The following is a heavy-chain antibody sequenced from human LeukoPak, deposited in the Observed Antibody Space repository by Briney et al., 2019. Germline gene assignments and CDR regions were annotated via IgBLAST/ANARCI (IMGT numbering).Heavy chain of an antibody. CDR3: ARRDDSSGYHKIFDY. CDR1: GGSISSGPYY. V-gene: IGHV4-39*01. J-gene: IGHJ4*02. Sequence: SQTLSLTCTVSGGSISSGPYYWGWIRQPPGKGLEWIGNIYYGENTYYNPSLKSRVTISIDTSKNQFYLKLSSLTAADTAVYFCARRDDSSGYHKIFDYWGPGTLVTVSS. CDR2: IYYGENT. D-gene: IGHD3-22*01.